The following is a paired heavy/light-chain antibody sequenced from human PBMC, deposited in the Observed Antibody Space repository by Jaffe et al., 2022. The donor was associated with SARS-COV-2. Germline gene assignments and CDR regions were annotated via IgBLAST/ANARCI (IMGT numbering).Heavy chain of an antibody. J-gene: IGHJ5*02. CDR1: GGSISSSIYY. Sequence: QLQLQESGPGLVKPSETLSLTCTVSGGSISSSIYYWGWIRQPPGKGLEWIASIYYRGSSFYNPSLKSRVTISADTSKNQFSLKLSSVTAADTAVYYCARVDVPNENSRNWFDPWGQGTLVIVSS. D-gene: IGHD6-6*01. CDR3: ARVDVPNENSRNWFDP. V-gene: IGHV4-39*01. CDR2: IYYRGSS.
Light chain of an antibody. J-gene: IGLJ3*02. CDR2: DVN. Sequence: QSALTQPRSVSGSPGQSVAISCTGTVSDVGAYNYVSWYQQHPGKAPKLMIYDVNKRPSGVPDRFSGSKSGNTASLTISGLQAEDEADYYCCSYAGYYTYWLFGGGTKLTVL. V-gene: IGLV2-11*01. CDR1: VSDVGAYNY. CDR3: CSYAGYYTYWL.